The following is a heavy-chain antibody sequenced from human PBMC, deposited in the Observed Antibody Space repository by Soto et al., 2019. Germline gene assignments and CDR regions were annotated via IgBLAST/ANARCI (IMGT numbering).Heavy chain of an antibody. J-gene: IGHJ2*01. D-gene: IGHD6-19*01. CDR3: AKDGFPYSSGRRSERYWYFDL. CDR1: GFTFSSYG. CDR2: ISYDGSNK. Sequence: GGSLRLSCAASGFTFSSYGMHWVRQAPGKGLEWVAVISYDGSNKYYADSVKGRFTISRDNSKNTLYLQMNSLRAEDTAVYYCAKDGFPYSSGRRSERYWYFDLWGRGTLVTVSS. V-gene: IGHV3-30*18.